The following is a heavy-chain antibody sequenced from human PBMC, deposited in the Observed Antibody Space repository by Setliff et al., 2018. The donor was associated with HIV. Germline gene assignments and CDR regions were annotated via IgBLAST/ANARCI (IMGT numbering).Heavy chain of an antibody. V-gene: IGHV1-46*01. D-gene: IGHD2-2*02. J-gene: IGHJ6*02. CDR3: ARVNFLDDIVVVPAAIDGNYYYYYGMDV. Sequence: ASVKVSCKASGYTFTSYYMHWVRQAPGQGLEWMGIINPSGGSTSYAQKFQGRVTMTRDTSTSTVYMELSSLGSEDTAVYYCARVNFLDDIVVVPAAIDGNYYYYYGMDVWGQGTTVTVSS. CDR1: GYTFTSYY. CDR2: INPSGGST.